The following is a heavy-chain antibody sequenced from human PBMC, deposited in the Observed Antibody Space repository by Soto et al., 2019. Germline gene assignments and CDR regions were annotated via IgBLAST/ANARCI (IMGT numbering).Heavy chain of an antibody. CDR2: IHYSGIS. J-gene: IGHJ4*02. Sequence: SETLSLTCTVSGGSISADTYYWAWIRQPPGKGLEWIGSIHYSGISYHNPSLQSRATISVDTSKNQFSLTLNSVTAADTAVYYCARSPPPPAVSHYWGQGTLVTVSS. CDR3: ARSPPPPAVSHY. CDR1: GGSISADTYY. D-gene: IGHD6-19*01. V-gene: IGHV4-39*01.